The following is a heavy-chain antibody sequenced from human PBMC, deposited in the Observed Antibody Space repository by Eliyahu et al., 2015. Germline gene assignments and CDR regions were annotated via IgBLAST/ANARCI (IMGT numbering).Heavy chain of an antibody. CDR2: IYYSGST. V-gene: IGHV4-31*03. CDR3: ARVPNYDSSGYYTLGFDY. J-gene: IGHJ4*02. Sequence: QVQLQESGPGLVKPSQTLSLTCTVPGGSISSGGYXWSWIRQHPGKGLEWIGYIYYSGSTYYNPSLKSRVTISVDTSKNQFSLKLSSVTAADTAVYYCARVPNYDSSGYYTLGFDYWGQGTLVTVSS. D-gene: IGHD3-22*01. CDR1: GGSISSGGYX.